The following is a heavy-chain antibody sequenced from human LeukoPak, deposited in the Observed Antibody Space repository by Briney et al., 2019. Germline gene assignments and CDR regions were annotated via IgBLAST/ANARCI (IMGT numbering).Heavy chain of an antibody. J-gene: IGHJ4*02. V-gene: IGHV1-2*02. D-gene: IGHD2-2*02. CDR3: ARAVTYIVVVPAAIGEYRYYFDY. Sequence: ASVKVSCKASGYTFTGYYMHWVRQTPGQGLEWMGWINPNSGGTNYAQKFQGRVTMTRDTSISTTYAELSRLRSDDTAVYYCARAVTYIVVVPAAIGEYRYYFDYWGQGTLVTVSP. CDR1: GYTFTGYY. CDR2: INPNSGGT.